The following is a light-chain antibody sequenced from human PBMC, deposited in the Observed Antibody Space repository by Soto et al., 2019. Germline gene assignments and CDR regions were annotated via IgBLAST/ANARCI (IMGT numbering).Light chain of an antibody. J-gene: IGLJ2*01. V-gene: IGLV1-40*01. Sequence: QSVLTQPPSVSGAPGQRITISCTGSSSNIGGGYILHWYRQIPGTAPKHIIYEDSKRPSGVPNRFSGSKSGTSASLAITGLQAEDEADYYCQSYESSVSVVVFGGGTKLTVL. CDR3: QSYESSVSVVV. CDR1: SSNIGGGYI. CDR2: EDS.